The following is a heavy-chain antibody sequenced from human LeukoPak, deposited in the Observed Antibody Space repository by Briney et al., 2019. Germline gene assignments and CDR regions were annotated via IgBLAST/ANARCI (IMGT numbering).Heavy chain of an antibody. V-gene: IGHV1-2*02. J-gene: IGHJ4*02. Sequence: WASVKVSCKAFGYTFTDYRMHWVRQAPGQGLEWMGWINPNSGDTNYAQKFQGRVTMTRDTTISTAYMELSRLRSDDTAVFYCATLMAHLDYWGQGTLVTVSS. CDR2: INPNSGDT. CDR3: ATLMAHLDY. CDR1: GYTFTDYR. D-gene: IGHD2-8*01.